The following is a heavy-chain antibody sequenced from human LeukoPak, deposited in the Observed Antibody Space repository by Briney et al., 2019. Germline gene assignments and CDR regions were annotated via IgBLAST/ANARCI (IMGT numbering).Heavy chain of an antibody. CDR2: IYYSGST. V-gene: IGHV4-59*12. CDR1: NVSISSSY. CDR3: AREKYRGSGYSDY. J-gene: IGHJ4*02. D-gene: IGHD2-15*01. Sequence: SETLSLTCSVSNVSISSSYWSWIRQPPGKGLEWIGYIYYSGSTNYNPSLKSRVTISVDTSKNQFSLKLSSVTAADTAVYYCAREKYRGSGYSDYWGQGTLVTVSS.